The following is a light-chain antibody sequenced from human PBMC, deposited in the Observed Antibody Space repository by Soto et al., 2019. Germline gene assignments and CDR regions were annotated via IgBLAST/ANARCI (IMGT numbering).Light chain of an antibody. V-gene: IGLV2-14*01. CDR2: EVS. CDR1: SSDVGGYNY. J-gene: IGLJ1*01. Sequence: QSVLTQPASVSGSPRQSITISCTGTSSDVGGYNYVSWYQQHPGKAPKLMIYEVSNRPSGVSNRLSGSKSGNTASLTISGLQAEDEADYYCSSYTSSSTLLYVFGTGTKVTVL. CDR3: SSYTSSSTLLYV.